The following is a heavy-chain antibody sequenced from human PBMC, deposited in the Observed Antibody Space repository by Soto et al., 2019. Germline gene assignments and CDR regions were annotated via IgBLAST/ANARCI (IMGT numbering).Heavy chain of an antibody. V-gene: IGHV4-31*03. J-gene: IGHJ6*02. D-gene: IGHD1-7*01. Sequence: QVQLQESGPGLVKPSQTLSLTCTVSGGSISSGGYYWSWIRQRPGKGLEWIGYIYYSGSTYYNPSLKSRVTISVDTSKNQFSLKLSSVTAADTAVYYCAREKTVTGTTQAYYYYYGMDVWGQGTTVTVSS. CDR1: GGSISSGGYY. CDR2: IYYSGST. CDR3: AREKTVTGTTQAYYYYYGMDV.